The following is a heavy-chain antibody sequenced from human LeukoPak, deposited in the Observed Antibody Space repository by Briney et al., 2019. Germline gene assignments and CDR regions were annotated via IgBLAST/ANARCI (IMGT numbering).Heavy chain of an antibody. J-gene: IGHJ4*02. V-gene: IGHV3-7*03. D-gene: IGHD6-19*01. CDR1: GFTLNTYW. CDR3: TREYGSGWYDY. CDR2: INKDGSTK. Sequence: PGGSLRLSCVASGFTLNTYWMNWVRQAPGKGLKWVANINKDGSTKQYVASVKGRFTISRDNAKNSLHLQMNSLRAEDTAMYYCTREYGSGWYDYWGQGILVTVSS.